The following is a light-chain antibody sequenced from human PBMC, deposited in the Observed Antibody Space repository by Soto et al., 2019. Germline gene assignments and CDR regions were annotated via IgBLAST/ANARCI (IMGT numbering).Light chain of an antibody. Sequence: DIQMTQSPSSLSASVGDRVTITCRASQSISSYLNWYQQKPGKAPKVLIYAASSLQSGVPSRFSGSGSGTDFTLTICSLQPEDFATYYCQQSYSTFRTFGHGTKVEIK. V-gene: IGKV1-39*01. CDR1: QSISSY. J-gene: IGKJ1*01. CDR3: QQSYSTFRT. CDR2: AAS.